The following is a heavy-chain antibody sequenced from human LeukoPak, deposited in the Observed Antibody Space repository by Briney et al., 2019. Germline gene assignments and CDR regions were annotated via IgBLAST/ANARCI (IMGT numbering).Heavy chain of an antibody. V-gene: IGHV1-8*01. D-gene: IGHD3-10*01. J-gene: IGHJ5*02. CDR1: GYTFTSYD. CDR2: MNPNSGNT. CDR3: ARGGITMVRGAPKQFDP. Sequence: AASVKVSCKASGYTFTSYDINWVRQATGQGLEWMGWMNPNSGNTGYAQKFQGRVTMTRNTSISTAYMELSSLRSEDTAVHYCARGGITMVRGAPKQFDPWGQGTLVTVSS.